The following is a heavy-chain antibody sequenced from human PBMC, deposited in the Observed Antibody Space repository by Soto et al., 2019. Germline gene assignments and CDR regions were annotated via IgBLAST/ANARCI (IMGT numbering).Heavy chain of an antibody. Sequence: SGKVSWEASGITFSRSPMPWGRQARGQRLEWIGWIVVGSGNTNYAQKFQERVTITRDMSTSTAYMELSSLRSEDTAVYYCAADIEVGAFDYWGQGTLVTVSS. CDR1: GITFSRSP. V-gene: IGHV1-58*02. CDR2: IVVGSGNT. CDR3: AADIEVGAFDY. D-gene: IGHD1-26*01. J-gene: IGHJ4*02.